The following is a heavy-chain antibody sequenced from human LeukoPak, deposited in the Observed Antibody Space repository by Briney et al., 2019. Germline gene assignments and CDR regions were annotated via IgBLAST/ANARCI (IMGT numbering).Heavy chain of an antibody. D-gene: IGHD4-17*01. J-gene: IGHJ4*02. CDR3: ARSFGDNRPPDY. V-gene: IGHV5-51*01. CDR1: GYSFTNYW. CDR2: IYPADSDT. Sequence: GESLKISCKGSGYSFTNYWIGWVRQVPGKGLEWMGMIYPADSDTRYSPSFQGQVTISADKSIRTAYLQWSSLKASDIAMYYCARSFGDNRPPDYWGQGTLVTVSS.